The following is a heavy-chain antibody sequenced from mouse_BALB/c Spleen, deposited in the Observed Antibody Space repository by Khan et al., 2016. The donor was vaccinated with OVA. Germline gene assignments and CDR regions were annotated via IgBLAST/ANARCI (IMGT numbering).Heavy chain of an antibody. CDR1: GFALTSYG. CDR3: ARFDDGYYYNVDY. D-gene: IGHD2-3*01. CDR2: IWAGGST. V-gene: IGHV2-9*02. Sequence: QVQLKQSGPGLVAPSQSLSITCTVSGFALTSYGVHWVRQPPGKGLEWLGVIWAGGSTNYNSALMSRLTISKDNSKSQVFLKMNSLQTDDTAMYYCARFDDGYYYNVDYWGQGTSVTVSS. J-gene: IGHJ4*01.